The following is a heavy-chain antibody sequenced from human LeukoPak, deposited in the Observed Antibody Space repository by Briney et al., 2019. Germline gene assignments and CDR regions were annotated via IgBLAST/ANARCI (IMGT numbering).Heavy chain of an antibody. D-gene: IGHD6-13*01. CDR2: ISSNGGST. V-gene: IGHV3-64*01. Sequence: GGSLRLSCAASGFTFSSYAMHWVRQAPGKGLEYVSAISSNGGSTYYANSVKGRFTISRDNSKNTLYHQMGSLRAEDMAVYYCARVRGSSWHFDVFDIGGQGTMVTV. CDR1: GFTFSSYA. J-gene: IGHJ3*02. CDR3: ARVRGSSWHFDVFDI.